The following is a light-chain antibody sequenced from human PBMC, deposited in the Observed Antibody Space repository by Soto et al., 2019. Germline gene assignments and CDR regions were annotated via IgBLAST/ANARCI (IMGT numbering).Light chain of an antibody. CDR2: GNS. CDR3: QSYDSSLSGYV. Sequence: QSVLTQPPSVSGTPGQSVTGAWTWISSDIGAGYDVHWYQQLPGTAPKLLIYGNSNRPSGVPDRFSGSKSDTSASLAITGLQAEDEADYYCQSYDSSLSGYVFGTGTKVTVL. CDR1: SSDIGAGYD. V-gene: IGLV1-40*01. J-gene: IGLJ1*01.